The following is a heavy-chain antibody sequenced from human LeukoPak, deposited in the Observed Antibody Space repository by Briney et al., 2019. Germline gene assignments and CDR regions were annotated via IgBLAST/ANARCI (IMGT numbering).Heavy chain of an antibody. J-gene: IGHJ6*03. V-gene: IGHV1-58*02. CDR3: AAVPLNYDSSGYSPDYYYMDV. D-gene: IGHD3-22*01. CDR2: IVVGCGNT. Sequence: GASVKVSCKASGFTFTSSAMQWVRQARGQRREWIGWIVVGCGNTNYAQKFQERVTITRDMSTSTAYMQLSTLRSEDTAVYSCAAVPLNYDSSGYSPDYYYMDVWGKGTTVTVSS. CDR1: GFTFTSSA.